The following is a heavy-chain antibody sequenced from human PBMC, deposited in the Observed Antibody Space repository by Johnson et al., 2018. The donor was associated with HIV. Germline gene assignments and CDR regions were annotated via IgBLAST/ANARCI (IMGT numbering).Heavy chain of an antibody. Sequence: QMQLVESGGGVVQPGRSLRLSCVASGFRFSSYAVHWVRQAPGKGLEWVAVISYDGSNKYFADSVKGRFTISRDNSKNTLYLQMSSLRAEDTAVYYCARGGIIHDAFDIWGQGTMVTVSS. CDR1: GFRFSSYA. CDR2: ISYDGSNK. J-gene: IGHJ3*02. CDR3: ARGGIIHDAFDI. D-gene: IGHD1-1*01. V-gene: IGHV3-30*04.